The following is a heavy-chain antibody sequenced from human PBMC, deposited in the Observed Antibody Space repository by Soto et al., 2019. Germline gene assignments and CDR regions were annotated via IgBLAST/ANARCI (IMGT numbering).Heavy chain of an antibody. D-gene: IGHD3-22*01. V-gene: IGHV1-18*04. CDR2: ISAYNGNT. J-gene: IGHJ5*02. CDR1: GYTFTSYG. Sequence: GASGKVSCKASGYTFTSYGISWVRQAPGQGLEWMGWISAYNGNTNYAQKLQGRVTMTTDTSTSTAYMELRSLRSDDTAVYYCARDRPTLYDSSGYYYAWGQGTLVTVSS. CDR3: ARDRPTLYDSSGYYYA.